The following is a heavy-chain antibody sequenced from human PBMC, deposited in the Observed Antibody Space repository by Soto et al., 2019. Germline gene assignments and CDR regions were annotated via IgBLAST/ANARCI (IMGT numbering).Heavy chain of an antibody. V-gene: IGHV4-31*03. J-gene: IGHJ4*02. CDR1: GGSISSGGYY. CDR3: ARDPYGDYELRPFDY. CDR2: IYYSGST. D-gene: IGHD4-17*01. Sequence: SETLSLTCTVSGGSISSGGYYWSWIRQHPGKGLEWIGYIYYSGSTYYNPSLKSRVTISVDTSKNQFSLKLSSVTAADTAVYYCARDPYGDYELRPFDYWGQGTLVTVSS.